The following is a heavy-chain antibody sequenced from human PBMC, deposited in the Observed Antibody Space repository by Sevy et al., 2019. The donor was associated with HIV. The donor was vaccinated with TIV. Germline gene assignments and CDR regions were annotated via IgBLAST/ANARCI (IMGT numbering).Heavy chain of an antibody. CDR3: ARGDDYDSSGFYIDAFDV. J-gene: IGHJ3*01. CDR2: VKEDGREK. V-gene: IGHV3-7*04. Sequence: GGSLRLSCAASGFTFSRYWMSWVRQAPGKGLEWVGNVKEDGREKYYGDSVKGRFTISRDNAKNSLFLQMKSLRAEDTGVYCSARGDDYDSSGFYIDAFDVWGPGTMVTVS. CDR1: GFTFSRYW. D-gene: IGHD3-22*01.